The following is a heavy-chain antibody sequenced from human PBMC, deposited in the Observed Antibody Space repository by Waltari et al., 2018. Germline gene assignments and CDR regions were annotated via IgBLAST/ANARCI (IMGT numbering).Heavy chain of an antibody. CDR2: ISYDGSNK. CDR1: GFTFSSYA. V-gene: IGHV3-30*01. Sequence: QVQLVESGGGVVQPGRSLRLSCAASGFTFSSYAMHWVRQVPGKGLEWVAVISYDGSNKYYADSVKGRFTISRDNSKNTLYLQMNSLRAEDTAVYYCARPRSSAWGQGTLVTVSS. D-gene: IGHD6-19*01. CDR3: ARPRSSA. J-gene: IGHJ5*02.